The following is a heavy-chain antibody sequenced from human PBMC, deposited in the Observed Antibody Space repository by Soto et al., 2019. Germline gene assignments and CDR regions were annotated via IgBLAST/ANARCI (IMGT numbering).Heavy chain of an antibody. CDR2: ISSSSSYI. Sequence: EVQLVESGGGLVKPGGSLRLSCAASGFTFSSYSMNWVRQAPGKGLEWVSSISSSSSYIYYADSVKGRFTISRDNAKNSLYLQMNSLRAEDTAVYYCARGKIGAVAGTGDYFDYWGQGTLVTVSS. CDR3: ARGKIGAVAGTGDYFDY. CDR1: GFTFSSYS. J-gene: IGHJ4*02. D-gene: IGHD6-19*01. V-gene: IGHV3-21*01.